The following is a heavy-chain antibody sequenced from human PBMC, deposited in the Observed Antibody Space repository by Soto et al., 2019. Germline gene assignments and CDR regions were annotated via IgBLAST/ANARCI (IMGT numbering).Heavy chain of an antibody. D-gene: IGHD5-12*01. V-gene: IGHV1-69*13. CDR1: GGTFSSYA. J-gene: IGHJ4*02. Sequence: EASVKVSCKASGGTFSSYAISWVRQAPGQGLEWMGGIIPIFGTANYAQKFQGRVTITADESTSTAYMELSSLRSEDTAVYYCARSEMATTDFDYWGQGTLVTVSS. CDR2: IIPIFGTA. CDR3: ARSEMATTDFDY.